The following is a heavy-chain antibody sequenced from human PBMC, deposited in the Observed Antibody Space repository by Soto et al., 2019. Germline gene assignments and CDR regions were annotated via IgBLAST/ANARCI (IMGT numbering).Heavy chain of an antibody. CDR2: ISSSGSTI. CDR1: GFTFSDYY. CDR3: ARGRYYNSGSSITGVDP. V-gene: IGHV3-11*01. Sequence: QVQLVESGGGLVKPGGSLRLSCAASGFTFSDYYMSWIRQAPGKGLEWVSYISSSGSTIYYADSVKGRFTISRDNAKNSLYLQTTSVTAVATGVYYWARGRYYNSGSSITGVDPWGQGTLFTVAS. D-gene: IGHD3-10*01. J-gene: IGHJ5*02.